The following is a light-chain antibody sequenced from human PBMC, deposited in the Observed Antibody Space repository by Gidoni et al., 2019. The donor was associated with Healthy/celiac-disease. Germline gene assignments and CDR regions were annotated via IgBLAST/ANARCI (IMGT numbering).Light chain of an antibody. V-gene: IGKV3-11*01. Sequence: EILLTQSPATLSLSPGERASLSCRASQSVSIYLAWYQQKPGQAPRLLIFDASNRATGIPARFSGSGSGTDFTLTISSLEPEDFAVYYCQQRYNWPLFTFGQGTRLEIK. CDR2: DAS. CDR3: QQRYNWPLFT. CDR1: QSVSIY. J-gene: IGKJ5*01.